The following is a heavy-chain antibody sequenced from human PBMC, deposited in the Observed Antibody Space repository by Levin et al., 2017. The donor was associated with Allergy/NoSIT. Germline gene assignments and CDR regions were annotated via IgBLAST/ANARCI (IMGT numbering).Heavy chain of an antibody. J-gene: IGHJ5*02. V-gene: IGHV3-23*01. D-gene: IGHD4-17*01. CDR1: GFTFSSYA. CDR3: AKDGHYGDYVDWFDP. CDR2: ISGSGGST. Sequence: GESLKISCAASGFTFSSYAMSWVRQAPGKGLEWVSAISGSGGSTYYADSVKGRFTISRDNSKNTLYLQMNSLRAEDTAVYYCAKDGHYGDYVDWFDPWGQGTLVTVSS.